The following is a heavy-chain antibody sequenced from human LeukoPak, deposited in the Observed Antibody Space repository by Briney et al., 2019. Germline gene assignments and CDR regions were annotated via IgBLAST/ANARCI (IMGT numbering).Heavy chain of an antibody. CDR2: ISYDGSNK. CDR1: GFTFSNAW. J-gene: IGHJ4*02. V-gene: IGHV3-30*18. Sequence: GGSLSLSCSASGFTFSNAWMTWVRRAPGKGLEWVAVISYDGSNKYYADSVKGRFTISRDNSKNTLYLQMNSLRAGDTAVYYCAKGMVRGVPDYWGQGTLVTVSS. D-gene: IGHD3-10*01. CDR3: AKGMVRGVPDY.